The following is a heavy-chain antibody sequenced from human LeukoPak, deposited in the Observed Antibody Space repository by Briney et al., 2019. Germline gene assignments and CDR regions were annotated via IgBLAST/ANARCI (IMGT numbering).Heavy chain of an antibody. V-gene: IGHV1-69*13. CDR3: ARGDEIMITFGGVSPTFDP. CDR1: GGTFSSYA. J-gene: IGHJ5*02. D-gene: IGHD3-16*01. Sequence: EASVKVSCKASGGTFSSYAISWVRQAPGQGLEWMGGIIPIFGTANYAQKFQGRVTITADESTSTAYMELSSLRSEDTAVYYCARGDEIMITFGGVSPTFDPWGQGTLVTVSS. CDR2: IIPIFGTA.